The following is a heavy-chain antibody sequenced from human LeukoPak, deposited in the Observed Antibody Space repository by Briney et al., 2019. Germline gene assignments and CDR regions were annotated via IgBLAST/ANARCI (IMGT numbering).Heavy chain of an antibody. V-gene: IGHV1-46*01. CDR2: INPSGGST. J-gene: IGHJ4*02. CDR3: ARDQAGFRYDILTGPLDY. CDR1: GYTFTSYY. D-gene: IGHD3-9*01. Sequence: GASVKVSCKASGYTFTSYYMHWVRQAPGQGLEWMGIINPSGGSTSYAQKFQGRVTMTRDTSTSTVYMELSSLRSEDTAVYYCARDQAGFRYDILTGPLDYWGQGTLVTVSS.